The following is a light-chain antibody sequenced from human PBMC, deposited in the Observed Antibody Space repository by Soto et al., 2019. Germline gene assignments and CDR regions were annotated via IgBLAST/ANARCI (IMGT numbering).Light chain of an antibody. CDR2: EVN. CDR1: XXXVGNYDL. Sequence: QSALTQPASVSGSPGQSITISCAXSXXXVGNYDLLSWYQQIPGKAPKLIIFEVNRRPSGVSDRFSGSKSGNTASLTISGLQAEDEGDFFCCSYAGNGAWVFGGGTKLTVL. V-gene: IGLV2-23*02. CDR3: CSYAGNGAWV. J-gene: IGLJ3*02.